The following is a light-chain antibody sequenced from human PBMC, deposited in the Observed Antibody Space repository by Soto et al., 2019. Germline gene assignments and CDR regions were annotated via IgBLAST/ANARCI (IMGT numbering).Light chain of an antibody. J-gene: IGKJ5*01. CDR3: QQFYIFPVT. CDR1: QDIHTF. V-gene: IGKV1-13*02. CDR2: KAS. Sequence: AIQLTQSPSSVSASVGDRITITCRASQDIHTFLAWYQQKPGKAPQLLIYKASTLQSGVPSRFSGSGSATDFTLTISSLQPEDFATYSCQQFYIFPVTFGQGTRLEIK.